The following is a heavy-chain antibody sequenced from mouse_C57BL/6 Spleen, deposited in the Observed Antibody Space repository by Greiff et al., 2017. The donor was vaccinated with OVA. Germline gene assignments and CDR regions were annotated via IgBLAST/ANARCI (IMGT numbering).Heavy chain of an antibody. J-gene: IGHJ2*01. CDR2: ISDGGSYT. D-gene: IGHD3-2*02. Sequence: EVQGVESGGGLVKPGGSLKLSCAASGFTFSSYAMSWVRQTPEKRLEWVATISDGGSYTYYPDNVKGRFTISRDNAKNNLYLQMSHLKSEDTAMYYCARKGSGLGFDYWGQGTTLTVSS. CDR3: ARKGSGLGFDY. CDR1: GFTFSSYA. V-gene: IGHV5-4*01.